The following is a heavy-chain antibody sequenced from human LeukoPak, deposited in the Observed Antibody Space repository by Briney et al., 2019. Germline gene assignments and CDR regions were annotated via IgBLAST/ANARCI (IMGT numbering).Heavy chain of an antibody. CDR2: INPDSGDT. CDR1: GYNFIGYY. J-gene: IGHJ1*01. D-gene: IGHD6-13*01. CDR3: ARDSSHSFAEYFEF. Sequence: GASVKVSCKASGYNFIGYYMHWVRQAPGQGLEWMGWINPDSGDTKTAQKFQGRLALTRDTSINTAYMELRDLRSDDTAIYSCARDSSHSFAEYFEFWGQGSLVTVSA. V-gene: IGHV1-2*02.